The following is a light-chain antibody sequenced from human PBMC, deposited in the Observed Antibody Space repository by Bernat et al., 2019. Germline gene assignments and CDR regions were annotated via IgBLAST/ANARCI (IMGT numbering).Light chain of an antibody. CDR3: SSVSTTSTTVV. J-gene: IGLJ3*02. V-gene: IGLV2-14*03. CDR2: DVS. Sequence: QSALTQPASVSGSPGQSITLSCTGTISDVGAYNYVSWYQQHPRKAPKLMIFDVSNRPSGVSDRFSGSKSGNTASLTISGLRAEDEADYYCSSVSTTSTTVVFGGGPKLTVL. CDR1: ISDVGAYNY.